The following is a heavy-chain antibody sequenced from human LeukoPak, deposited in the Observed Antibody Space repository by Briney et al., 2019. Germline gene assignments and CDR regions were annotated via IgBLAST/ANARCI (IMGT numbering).Heavy chain of an antibody. D-gene: IGHD2-15*01. CDR3: ATLIMVGIMGVVVVVAATRYNWFDP. V-gene: IGHV3-23*01. J-gene: IGHJ5*02. CDR1: GFTFSSYA. CDR2: ISGSGGST. Sequence: PGGSLRLSCAASGFTFSSYAMSWVRQAPGKGLEWVSAISGSGGSTYYADSVKGRFTISGDNSKNTLYLQMNSLRAEDTAVYYCATLIMVGIMGVVVVVAATRYNWFDPWGQGTLVTVSS.